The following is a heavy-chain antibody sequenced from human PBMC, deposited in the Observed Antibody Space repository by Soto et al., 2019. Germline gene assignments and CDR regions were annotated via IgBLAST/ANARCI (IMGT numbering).Heavy chain of an antibody. CDR3: ARAREDSSGWFDY. D-gene: IGHD6-19*01. CDR1: GYIFSDNY. V-gene: IGHV1-2*02. Sequence: QVQLVQSGAEVKQPGASMKVSCKASGYIFSDNYIHWVRQAPGQGLEWMAWINPKSGGTNYARNFQGRVTLTRHTSIRTAYMDLSRLTSDDTAVYDCARAREDSSGWFDYGAQGTLVTVSS. CDR2: INPKSGGT. J-gene: IGHJ4*02.